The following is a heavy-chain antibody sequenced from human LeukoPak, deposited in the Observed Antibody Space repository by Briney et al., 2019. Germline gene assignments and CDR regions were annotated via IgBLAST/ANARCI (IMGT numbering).Heavy chain of an antibody. CDR2: IYPGDSDT. V-gene: IGHV5-51*01. J-gene: IGHJ4*02. CDR1: GYRFTSYW. D-gene: IGHD3-22*01. CDR3: ARRADSSAYYTY. Sequence: GESLQISCKGSGYRFTSYWIGWVRQIPGKGLEWMGIIYPGDSDTRYSPSFQGQVTISADKSIGTAYLQWGSLKASNTAMYYCARRADSSAYYTYWGQGTLVTVFS.